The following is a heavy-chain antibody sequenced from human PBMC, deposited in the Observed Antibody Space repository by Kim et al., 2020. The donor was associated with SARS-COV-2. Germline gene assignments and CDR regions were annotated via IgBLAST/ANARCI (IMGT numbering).Heavy chain of an antibody. CDR3: AKEPHAIYSYGFGLFDY. CDR2: ISGSGGST. D-gene: IGHD5-18*01. V-gene: IGHV3-23*01. CDR1: GFTFSSYA. J-gene: IGHJ4*02. Sequence: GGSLRLSCAASGFTFSSYAMSWVRQAPGKGLEWVSAISGSGGSTYYADSVKGRFTISRDNSKNTLYLPMNSLRAEDTAVYYCAKEPHAIYSYGFGLFDYWGQGTLVTVSS.